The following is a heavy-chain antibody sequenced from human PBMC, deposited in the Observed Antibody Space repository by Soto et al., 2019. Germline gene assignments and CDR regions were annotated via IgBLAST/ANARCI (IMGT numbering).Heavy chain of an antibody. D-gene: IGHD3-10*01. J-gene: IGHJ6*02. V-gene: IGHV3-23*01. CDR3: AKVFHESGRNFFGLDV. CDR2: ISARSTVT. CDR1: GFSFHNFA. Sequence: GGPLRLSCVASGFSFHNFAMRWVRQAPGKGLEWVCSISARSTVTYCAGFARGRFTISRDNSKNTVYLQMKRLTAEDTATYYSAKVFHESGRNFFGLDVWAQGTTLTVSS.